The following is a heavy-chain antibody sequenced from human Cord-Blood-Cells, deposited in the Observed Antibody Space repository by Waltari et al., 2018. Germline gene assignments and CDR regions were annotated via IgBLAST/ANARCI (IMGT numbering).Heavy chain of an antibody. J-gene: IGHJ4*02. CDR1: GFPLSTSGVG. CDR2: IYWNDDK. D-gene: IGHD7-27*01. CDR3: ARATWGWKGPYDCDY. Sequence: QFTLKEYGPTLVKPTQTLTMTCPLSGFPLSTSGVGVGWLRQPPGKALEWLALIYWNDDKRYSPSLKDRLTITKDTSKNQVVLTMTNVDPVDTATYYCARATWGWKGPYDCDYWGQGTLVTVSS. V-gene: IGHV2-5*01.